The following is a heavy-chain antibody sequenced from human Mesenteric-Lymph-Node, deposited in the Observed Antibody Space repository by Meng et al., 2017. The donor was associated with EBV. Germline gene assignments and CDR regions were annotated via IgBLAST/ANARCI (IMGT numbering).Heavy chain of an antibody. V-gene: IGHV1-8*01. D-gene: IGHD3-22*01. CDR3: ARGMSYYDNSGFFDY. CDR2: VNPDSGNT. Sequence: GPLVPSWVEVKKPGASVKGSCKASGYTFTSYDINWVRQAPGQGLEWMGWVNPDSGNTGFPEKFQGRITMTRNTSISTTYMELRSLTSEDTAVYYCARGMSYYDNSGFFDYWGQGALVTVSS. CDR1: GYTFTSYD. J-gene: IGHJ4*02.